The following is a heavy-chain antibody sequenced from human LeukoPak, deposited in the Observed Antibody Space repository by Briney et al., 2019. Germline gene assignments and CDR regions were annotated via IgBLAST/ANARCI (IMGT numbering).Heavy chain of an antibody. CDR1: GYTFTSYG. Sequence: ASVKVSCKASGYTFTSYGISWVRQAPGQGLEWMGWISAYNGNTNYAQKLQGRVTMTTDTSTSTAYMELRSLRSDDTAVYYCARDLGVVPAATYYYYYMDVWGKGTTVTVSS. D-gene: IGHD2-2*01. CDR2: ISAYNGNT. V-gene: IGHV1-18*01. CDR3: ARDLGVVPAATYYYYYMDV. J-gene: IGHJ6*03.